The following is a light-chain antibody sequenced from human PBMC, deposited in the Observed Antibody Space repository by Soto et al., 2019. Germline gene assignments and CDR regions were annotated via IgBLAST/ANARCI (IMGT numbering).Light chain of an antibody. J-gene: IGKJ2*01. CDR1: QSVSSSY. CDR3: QQYGSSPCT. Sequence: EIVLTQSPGTLSLSPGERATLSCRASQSVSSSYLAWYQQKPGQAPRLLIYGASCRATGIPDRFSGSGSGTAFTLTISRLEPEDFAVYYCQQYGSSPCTFGQGTKLEIK. V-gene: IGKV3-20*01. CDR2: GAS.